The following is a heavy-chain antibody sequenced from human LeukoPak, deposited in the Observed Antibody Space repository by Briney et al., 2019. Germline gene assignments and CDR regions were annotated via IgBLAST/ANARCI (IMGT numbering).Heavy chain of an antibody. V-gene: IGHV3-21*01. CDR1: GFTFSSYS. D-gene: IGHD2-15*01. CDR3: ARGVHCSGGSCYPFDY. CDR2: ISSSSSYI. J-gene: IGHJ4*02. Sequence: GGSLRLSCAASGFTFSSYSMNWVRQAPGKGLEWVSSISSSSSYIYYADSVKGRFTISRDNAKNSPYLQMNSLRAEDTAVYYCARGVHCSGGSCYPFDYWGQGTLVTVSS.